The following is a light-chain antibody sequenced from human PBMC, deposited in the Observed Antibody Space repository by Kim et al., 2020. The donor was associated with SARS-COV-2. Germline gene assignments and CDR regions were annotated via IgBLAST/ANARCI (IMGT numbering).Light chain of an antibody. V-gene: IGLV9-49*01. CDR2: VGTGGIVG. CDR3: GADHGSGSNFVSVV. J-gene: IGLJ2*01. CDR1: SGYSNYK. Sequence: ELTQPPSASASLGASVTLTCTLSSGYSNYKVDWYQQRPGKGPRFVMRVGTGGIVGSKGDGIPDRFSVLGSGLNRYLTIKNIQEEDESDYHCGADHGSGSNFVSVVFGGGTKLTVL.